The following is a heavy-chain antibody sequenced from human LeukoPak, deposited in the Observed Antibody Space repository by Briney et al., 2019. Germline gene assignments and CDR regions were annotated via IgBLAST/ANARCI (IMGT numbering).Heavy chain of an antibody. J-gene: IGHJ4*02. CDR2: INPSDSYT. CDR1: GYSFTNFW. D-gene: IGHD1-14*01. CDR3: ARQTGGY. V-gene: IGHV5-10-1*01. Sequence: GESLKISCKGSGYSFTNFWISWVRQMPGKALEWMGRINPSDSYTDYSPSFQGHVNISADKSISTAYLQWNTLKASDTAMYYCARQTGGYWGQGTLVTVSS.